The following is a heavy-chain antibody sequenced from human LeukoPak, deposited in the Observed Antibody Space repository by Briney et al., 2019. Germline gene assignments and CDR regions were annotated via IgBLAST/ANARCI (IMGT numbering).Heavy chain of an antibody. Sequence: SETLSFTCTVSGGSISSYYWSWIRQPPGKGLEWIGYIYYSGSTNYNPSLKSRVTISVDTSKNQFPLKLSSVTAANTAVYYCARLSIDEAVVDYYYYGMDVWGQGTTVTVSS. J-gene: IGHJ6*02. CDR3: ARLSIDEAVVDYYYYGMDV. CDR2: IYYSGST. D-gene: IGHD3-16*02. CDR1: GGSISSYY. V-gene: IGHV4-59*08.